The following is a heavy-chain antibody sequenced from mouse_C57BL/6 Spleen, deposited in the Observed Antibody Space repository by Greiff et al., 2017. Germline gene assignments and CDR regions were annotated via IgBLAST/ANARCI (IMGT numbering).Heavy chain of an antibody. CDR3: ARSPITTVVAKGLWYFDV. Sequence: EVQLVESGPGLAKPSQTLSLTCSVTGYSITSDYWNWIRKFPGNKLEYMGYISYSGSTYYNPSLKSRISITRDTSKNQYYLQLNSVTTEDTATYYCARSPITTVVAKGLWYFDVWGTGTTVTVSS. CDR1: GYSITSDY. CDR2: ISYSGST. D-gene: IGHD1-1*01. J-gene: IGHJ1*03. V-gene: IGHV3-8*01.